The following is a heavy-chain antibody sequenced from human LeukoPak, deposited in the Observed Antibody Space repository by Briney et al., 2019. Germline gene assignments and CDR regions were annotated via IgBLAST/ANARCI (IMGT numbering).Heavy chain of an antibody. CDR3: ARDFDNYYDSSGYPYYYYMDV. D-gene: IGHD3-22*01. CDR2: ISSSSNYI. CDR1: GIIFSSYS. V-gene: IGHV3-21*01. J-gene: IGHJ6*03. Sequence: GALRLSCAASGIIFSSYSMNWVRQAPGKGLEWVSSISSSSNYIYYADSVKGRFTISRDNAKNSLYLQMNSLRAEDTAVYYCARDFDNYYDSSGYPYYYYMDVWGKGTTVTVSS.